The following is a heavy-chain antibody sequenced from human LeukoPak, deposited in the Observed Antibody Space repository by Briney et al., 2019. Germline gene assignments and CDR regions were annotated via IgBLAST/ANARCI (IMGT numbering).Heavy chain of an antibody. J-gene: IGHJ4*02. CDR2: ISGNGGST. CDR3: ARDGGIAVAGSIDY. CDR1: GFTFSSYA. D-gene: IGHD6-19*01. V-gene: IGHV3-23*01. Sequence: HPGGSLRLSCAASGFTFSSYAMSWVRQAPGKGLEWVSAISGNGGSTYYADSVKGRFTISRDNSKNTLFLQMNSLRPEDTAMYYCARDGGIAVAGSIDYWGQETLVIVSS.